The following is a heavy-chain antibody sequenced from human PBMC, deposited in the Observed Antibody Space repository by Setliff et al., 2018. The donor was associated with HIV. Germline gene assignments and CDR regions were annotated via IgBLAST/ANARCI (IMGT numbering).Heavy chain of an antibody. Sequence: SETLSLTCTVSGGSISNSRYYWSWIRQPPGKGLEWIGSIYYSGSTYYNPSLKSRVTISVDTSKNQFSLKLSSVTAADAAVYYCFLFYDDRSGFYWDWGQGTPVTVSS. CDR3: FLFYDDRSGFYWD. CDR1: GGSISNSRYY. D-gene: IGHD3-22*01. CDR2: IYYSGST. V-gene: IGHV4-39*01. J-gene: IGHJ4*02.